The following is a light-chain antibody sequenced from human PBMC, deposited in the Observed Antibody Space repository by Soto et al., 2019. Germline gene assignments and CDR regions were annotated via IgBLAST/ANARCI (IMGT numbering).Light chain of an antibody. CDR3: QQYNNWPPIT. V-gene: IGKV1-5*03. CDR1: QSISSW. CDR2: KAS. J-gene: IGKJ5*01. Sequence: DIQMTQSPSTLSASVGDRVTITCRASQSISSWLAWYQQKPGKAPKVLIYKASTLESGVPSRFSGSGSGTEFTLTISSLQSEDFAVYCCQQYNNWPPITFGQGTRLEIK.